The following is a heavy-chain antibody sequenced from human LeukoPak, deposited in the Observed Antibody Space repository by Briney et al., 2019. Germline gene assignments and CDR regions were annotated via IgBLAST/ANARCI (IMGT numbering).Heavy chain of an antibody. D-gene: IGHD2-2*01. Sequence: SETLSLTCAVYGGSFSGYYWSWIRQPPGKGPEWIGEINHSGSTNYNPSLKSRVTISVDTSKNQFSLKLSSVTAADTAVYYCARGRSIEVVPAALDYWGQGTLVTVSS. CDR3: ARGRSIEVVPAALDY. CDR1: GGSFSGYY. V-gene: IGHV4-34*01. J-gene: IGHJ4*02. CDR2: INHSGST.